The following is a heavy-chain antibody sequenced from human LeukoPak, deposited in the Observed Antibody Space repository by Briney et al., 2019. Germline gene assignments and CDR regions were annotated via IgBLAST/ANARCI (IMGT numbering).Heavy chain of an antibody. Sequence: PGGSLRLSCAASGFTFSSSAMHWVRQAPDKGLEWMAVISSDGSEKYYADSVKGRFTISRDNSKNGLYLQMNSLRAEDTAMYYCARRAGAYSHPYDYWGQGTLVTVSS. D-gene: IGHD4/OR15-4a*01. CDR3: ARRAGAYSHPYDY. CDR1: GFTFSSSA. CDR2: ISSDGSEK. V-gene: IGHV3-30*04. J-gene: IGHJ4*02.